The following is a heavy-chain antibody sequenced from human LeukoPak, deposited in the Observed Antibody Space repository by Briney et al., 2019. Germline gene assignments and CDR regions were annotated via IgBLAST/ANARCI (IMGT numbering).Heavy chain of an antibody. D-gene: IGHD5-24*01. Sequence: ASVKVSCKASGYIFTGYYMHWVRQAPGQGLEWMRWNNPNSGGTKYAQKFQGRVTMTRDTSISTAYMELSRLGSDDTALYYCASQQLQWRESYYFDYWGQGTLVTVSS. CDR3: ASQQLQWRESYYFDY. V-gene: IGHV1-2*02. CDR1: GYIFTGYY. CDR2: NNPNSGGT. J-gene: IGHJ4*02.